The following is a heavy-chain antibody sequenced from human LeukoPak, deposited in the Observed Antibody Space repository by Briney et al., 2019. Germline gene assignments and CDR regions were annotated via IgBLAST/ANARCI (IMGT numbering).Heavy chain of an antibody. J-gene: IGHJ4*02. Sequence: GASVKVSCKASGYTFTSYAMHWVRQAPGQRLEWMGWINAGNGNTKYSQKFQGRVTITRDTSASTAYMELSSLRSEDTAVYYCARVGGRSGWYFDYWGQGTLVTVSS. CDR1: GYTFTSYA. D-gene: IGHD6-19*01. CDR2: INAGNGNT. CDR3: ARVGGRSGWYFDY. V-gene: IGHV1-3*01.